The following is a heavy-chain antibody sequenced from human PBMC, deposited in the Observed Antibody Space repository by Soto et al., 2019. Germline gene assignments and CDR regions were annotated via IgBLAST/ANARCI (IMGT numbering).Heavy chain of an antibody. D-gene: IGHD2-2*02. Sequence: QVQLVQSGAEVKKPGASVKVSCKASGYSFSTYDINWVRQAAGQGLEWMGWVKPKSGNTDYAQRFRGRVTMTSNTSISTAYMELSARTPEDTAVYYCARPYCDSTSCYTDWFDPWGQGTLVTVSS. J-gene: IGHJ5*02. CDR1: GYSFSTYD. CDR3: ARPYCDSTSCYTDWFDP. CDR2: VKPKSGNT. V-gene: IGHV1-8*01.